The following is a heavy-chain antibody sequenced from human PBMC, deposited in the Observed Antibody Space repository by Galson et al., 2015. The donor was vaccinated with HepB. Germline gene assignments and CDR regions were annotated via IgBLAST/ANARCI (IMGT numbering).Heavy chain of an antibody. V-gene: IGHV3-30*18. CDR1: GFTFSSYR. CDR3: AKEQRQWLVPAGDAFDI. Sequence: SLRLSCAASGFTFSSYRMHWARQAPGKGLEWGAVISYDGRNRHYPESVKGRFTISRDNTKNTLYLQMNSLRPEDTAVYYWAKEQRQWLVPAGDAFDIWGQGTMVTVSS. CDR2: ISYDGRNR. J-gene: IGHJ3*02. D-gene: IGHD6-19*01.